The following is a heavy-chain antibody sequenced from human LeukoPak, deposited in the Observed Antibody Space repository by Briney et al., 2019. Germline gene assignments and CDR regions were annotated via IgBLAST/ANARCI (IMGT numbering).Heavy chain of an antibody. D-gene: IGHD2-21*01. CDR1: GGSISSSSYY. CDR3: ARHRLCVPAQCDYFDY. J-gene: IGHJ4*02. CDR2: IYYSRST. Sequence: KPAETLSLTCTVSGGSISSSSYYWGWIRQPPGKGVEWIGRIYYSRSTYYIPSLKSRVTISVDTSKNQFSLKLSFVTAADTAVYYCARHRLCVPAQCDYFDYWGQGTLVTVSS. V-gene: IGHV4-39*01.